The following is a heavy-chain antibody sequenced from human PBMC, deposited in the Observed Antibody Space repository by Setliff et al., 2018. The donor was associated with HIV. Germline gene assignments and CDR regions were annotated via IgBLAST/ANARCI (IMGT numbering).Heavy chain of an antibody. Sequence: GGSLRLSCAASAFTFSNYNIHWVRQAPGKGLEWVAFISYDGNKKYYADSVKGRFTISRDNSKNTLYLQMDSLRTEDTAFYYCASSYPNYNYGNYDFWSGYYHDDAFDIWGQGTMVTVSS. D-gene: IGHD3-3*01. V-gene: IGHV3-30*04. CDR1: AFTFSNYN. CDR2: ISYDGNKK. CDR3: ASSYPNYNYGNYDFWSGYYHDDAFDI. J-gene: IGHJ3*02.